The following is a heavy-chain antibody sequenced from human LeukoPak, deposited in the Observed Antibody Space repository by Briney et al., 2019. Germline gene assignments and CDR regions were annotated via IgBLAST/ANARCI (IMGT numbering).Heavy chain of an antibody. Sequence: GGSLRLSCAASGFIFSSYGMHWVRQAPGKGLEWVAAMSYDGSNKYYADSVKGRFTISRDNSKNTLYLQMNSLRAEDTAVYYCARDPQYYDFWSGYWRDWGQGALVTVSS. V-gene: IGHV3-30*03. CDR1: GFIFSSYG. CDR3: ARDPQYYDFWSGYWRD. D-gene: IGHD3-3*01. CDR2: MSYDGSNK. J-gene: IGHJ4*02.